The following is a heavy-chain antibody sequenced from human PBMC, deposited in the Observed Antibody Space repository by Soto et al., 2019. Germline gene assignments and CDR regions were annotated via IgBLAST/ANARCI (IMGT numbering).Heavy chain of an antibody. CDR2: LSHDGSNK. V-gene: IGHV3-30*18. Sequence: QVQLVESGGGVVQPGRSLRLSCAASRFTFSTYGMHWVRQATGKGLEWVAALSHDGSNKYYAGSVKGRFTISRDNSKNTLYLEMDSLRLDDTAVYYCAKEGVSFSTSCSRCYGLDVWGQGTPVTVSS. CDR1: RFTFSTYG. J-gene: IGHJ6*02. CDR3: AKEGVSFSTSCSRCYGLDV. D-gene: IGHD2-2*01.